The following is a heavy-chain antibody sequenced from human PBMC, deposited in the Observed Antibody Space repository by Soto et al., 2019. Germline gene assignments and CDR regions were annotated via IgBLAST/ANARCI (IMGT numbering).Heavy chain of an antibody. J-gene: IGHJ5*02. D-gene: IGHD3-22*01. CDR2: IYYSGST. CDR3: AREGSRYYYDSSGDWFDP. V-gene: IGHV4-31*03. Sequence: TLSLTCTVSGGSSSSGGYYWSWIRQHPGKGLEWIGYIYYSGSTYYNPSLKSRVTISVDTSKNQFSLKLSSVTAADTAVYYCAREGSRYYYDSSGDWFDPWGQGTLVTVSS. CDR1: GGSSSSGGYY.